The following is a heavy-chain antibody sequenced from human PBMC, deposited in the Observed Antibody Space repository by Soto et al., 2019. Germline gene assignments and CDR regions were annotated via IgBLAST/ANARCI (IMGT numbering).Heavy chain of an antibody. CDR1: GFTFSSYA. CDR3: XKVFYYYDSSGYYYFDY. J-gene: IGHJ4*02. V-gene: IGHV3-23*01. CDR2: ISGSGSTI. Sequence: PGGSLRLSCAASGFTFSSYAVSWVRQAPGKGREWISSISGSGSTIYYADSVKGRFTISRDNSKNTLYLQMSSLRAEDTAVYYCXKVFYYYDSSGYYYFDYWGQGTLVTVSS. D-gene: IGHD3-22*01.